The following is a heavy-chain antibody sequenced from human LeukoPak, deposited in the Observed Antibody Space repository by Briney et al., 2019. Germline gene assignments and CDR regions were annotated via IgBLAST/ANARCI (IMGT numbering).Heavy chain of an antibody. V-gene: IGHV1-69*06. D-gene: IGHD4-17*01. J-gene: IGHJ4*02. Sequence: ASVKVSCKASGGTFSSYAISWVRQAPGQGLEWMGGIIPIFGTANYAQKFQGRVTITADKSTSTAYMELSSLRSEDTAVYYCARLRDDYGDFDYWGQGTLVTVSS. CDR2: IIPIFGTA. CDR1: GGTFSSYA. CDR3: ARLRDDYGDFDY.